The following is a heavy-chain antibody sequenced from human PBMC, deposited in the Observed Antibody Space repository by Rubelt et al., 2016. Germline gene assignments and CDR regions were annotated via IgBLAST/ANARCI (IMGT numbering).Heavy chain of an antibody. V-gene: IGHV4-59*01. Sequence: QVQLQESGPGLVKPSETLSLTCTVSGGSISSYYWRCIRQPPGTRLEWFGSIYHSGSTYYNPSLMIRFHFIVDKSMYQFSLKLSSVTAEDESGYYCARDRPGYYYVRSGYDDAFEIWGQGTMVTVSS. D-gene: IGHD3-22*01. CDR3: ARDRPGYYYVRSGYDDAFEI. CDR2: IYHSGST. J-gene: IGHJ3*02. CDR1: GGSISSYY.